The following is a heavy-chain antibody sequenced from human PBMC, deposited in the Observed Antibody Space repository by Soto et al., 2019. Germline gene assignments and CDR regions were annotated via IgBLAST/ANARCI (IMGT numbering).Heavy chain of an antibody. J-gene: IGHJ4*02. CDR3: ARDLSLGWRRTSGYSTFAL. V-gene: IGHV3-33*01. CDR2: IWYDGSKK. Sequence: SLRDSYAESGFTFNSYGMHWVRQAPGKGLEWVAVIWYDGSKKIYADYVKGRFTISRDNSNNTLYLQMNSLRAEDTTVYHCARDLSLGWRRTSGYSTFALWGQGTPVTVSS. CDR1: GFTFNSYG. D-gene: IGHD6-25*01.